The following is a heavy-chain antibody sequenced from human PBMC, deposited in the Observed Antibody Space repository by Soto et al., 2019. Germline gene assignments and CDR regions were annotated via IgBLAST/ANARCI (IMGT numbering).Heavy chain of an antibody. J-gene: IGHJ5*02. Sequence: SETLSLTCTVSGGSISSSSYYWGWIRQPPGKGLEWIGSIYYSGSTYYNPSLKSRVTISVDTSKNQFSLKLSSVTAADTAIYYCARARQYYDCELDPWGQGTLVTVSS. CDR2: IYYSGST. V-gene: IGHV4-39*07. CDR1: GGSISSSSYY. D-gene: IGHD3-22*01. CDR3: ARARQYYDCELDP.